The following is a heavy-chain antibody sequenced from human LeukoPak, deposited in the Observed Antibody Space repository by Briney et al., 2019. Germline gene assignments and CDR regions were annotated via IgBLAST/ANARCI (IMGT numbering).Heavy chain of an antibody. CDR1: GGSLSTHH. V-gene: IGHV4-59*11. J-gene: IGHJ4*02. Sequence: SETLSLTCVVSGGSLSTHHWSWIRQSPGRGLEWIGYISDSGSTNYNPSLKSRVTISVDTSKNQFSLMLSSVTAADTAVYYCARVGGRWLQIDYWGQGTLVTVSS. D-gene: IGHD5-24*01. CDR3: ARVGGRWLQIDY. CDR2: ISDSGST.